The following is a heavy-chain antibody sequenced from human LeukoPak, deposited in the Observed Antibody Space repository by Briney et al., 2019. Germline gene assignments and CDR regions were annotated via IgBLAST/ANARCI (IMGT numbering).Heavy chain of an antibody. CDR3: ARDRGYFDN. Sequence: GGSLRLSCAAAGFTFSIYSMNWVRQAPGEGLEWLSSIISSSNYIYYADSVKGRFTISRDNVQNSLYLQMNSLRAEDTAMYYCARDRGYFDNWGQGTLVTVSS. J-gene: IGHJ4*02. CDR2: IISSSNYI. CDR1: GFTFSIYS. V-gene: IGHV3-21*01.